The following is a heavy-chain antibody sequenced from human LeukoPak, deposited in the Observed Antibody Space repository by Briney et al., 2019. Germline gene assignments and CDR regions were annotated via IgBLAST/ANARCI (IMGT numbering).Heavy chain of an antibody. CDR2: INSNSGGT. CDR3: ARGLLSGWYFYYFDY. CDR1: GYTFTGYY. Sequence: ASVKVSCKASGYTFTGYYMHWVRQAPGQGLEWMGRINSNSGGTNYAQKFQGRVTMTRDTSISTAYMELSRLRSDDTAVYYCARGLLSGWYFYYFDYWGQGTLVTVSS. D-gene: IGHD6-19*01. J-gene: IGHJ4*02. V-gene: IGHV1-2*06.